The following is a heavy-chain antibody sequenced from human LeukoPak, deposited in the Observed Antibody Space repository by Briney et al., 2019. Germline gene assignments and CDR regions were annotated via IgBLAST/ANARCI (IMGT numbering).Heavy chain of an antibody. CDR3: AKDEGYTYGPDY. D-gene: IGHD5-18*01. J-gene: IGHJ4*02. Sequence: GGSPRLSCAATGFTFSSYAMSWVRQAPGKGLEWVSTISGSGGSTYYAASVKGRFTISRDNSKNTLYLQMSSLRAEDTAVYYCAKDEGYTYGPDYWGQGTLVTVSS. CDR1: GFTFSSYA. V-gene: IGHV3-23*01. CDR2: ISGSGGST.